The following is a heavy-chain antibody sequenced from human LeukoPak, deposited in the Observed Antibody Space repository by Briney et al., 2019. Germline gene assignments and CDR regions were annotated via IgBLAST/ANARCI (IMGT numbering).Heavy chain of an antibody. CDR2: IIPIFGTA. CDR1: GGTFISYA. V-gene: IGHV1-69*13. CDR3: ARGVVGAKDGYYYYYMDV. D-gene: IGHD1-26*01. Sequence: SVKVPCKASGGTFISYAISWVRQAPGQGLEWMGGIIPIFGTANYAQKFQGRVTITADESTSTAYMELSSLRSEDTAVYYCARGVVGAKDGYYYYYMDVWGKGTTVTVSS. J-gene: IGHJ6*03.